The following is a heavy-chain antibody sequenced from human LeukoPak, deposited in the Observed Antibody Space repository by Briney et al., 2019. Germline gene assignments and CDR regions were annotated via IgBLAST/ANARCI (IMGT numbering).Heavy chain of an antibody. CDR3: AKRGVVIRVILVGFHKEAYYFDS. D-gene: IGHD3-22*01. J-gene: IGHJ4*02. V-gene: IGHV3-23*01. CDR1: GITLSNYG. Sequence: PGGSLRLSCAVSGITLSNYGMSWVRQAPGKGLEWVAGISGSGGSTNHADSVKGRFTISRDNSKNTMILQMNSLRAEDTAVYFCAKRGVVIRVILVGFHKEAYYFDSWGQGALVTVSS. CDR2: ISGSGGST.